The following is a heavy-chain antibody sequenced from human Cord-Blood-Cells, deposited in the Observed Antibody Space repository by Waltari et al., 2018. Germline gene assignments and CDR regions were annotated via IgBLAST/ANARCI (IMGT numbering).Heavy chain of an antibody. J-gene: IGHJ3*02. CDR1: GGTFSSYA. CDR2: ISPIVGTA. D-gene: IGHD2-2*02. V-gene: IGHV1-69*01. CDR3: ARYGIKEVPAAITGGAFDI. Sequence: QVQLVQSGAEVKKPGSSVKVSCKASGGTFSSYAISWVRQGPGPGLEWMGGISPIVGTANYAQKFQGRVTITADESTSTAYMELSSLRSEDTAVYYCARYGIKEVPAAITGGAFDIWGQGTMVTVSS.